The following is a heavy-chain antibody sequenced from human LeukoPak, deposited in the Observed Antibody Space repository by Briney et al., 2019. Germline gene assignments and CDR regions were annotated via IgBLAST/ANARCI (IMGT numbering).Heavy chain of an antibody. CDR2: IYYSGTT. V-gene: IGHV4-59*01. J-gene: IGHJ4*02. CDR1: GGSISSYY. CDR3: ARVAPYSSGWYVAY. D-gene: IGHD6-19*01. Sequence: SETLSPTCTVSGGSISSYYWSWIRQPPGEGLEWIGYIYYSGTTNYNPSLKSRVTISVDTSKNQFSLKLTSVTAADTAVYYCARVAPYSSGWYVAYWGQGTLVTVSS.